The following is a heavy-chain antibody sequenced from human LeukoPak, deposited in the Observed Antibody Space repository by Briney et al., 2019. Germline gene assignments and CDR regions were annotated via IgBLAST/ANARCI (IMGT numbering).Heavy chain of an antibody. Sequence: PGGSLRLSCAASGFTFSDYSMDWVRQAPGKGLEWVSYIGANSAIYYADSVKGRFTISRDNAKNSLSLQRNSLRDDDTAVYYCAREGYYGAFDIWGQGTVVTVSS. D-gene: IGHD3-10*01. CDR1: GFTFSDYS. CDR3: AREGYYGAFDI. J-gene: IGHJ3*02. V-gene: IGHV3-48*02. CDR2: IGANSAI.